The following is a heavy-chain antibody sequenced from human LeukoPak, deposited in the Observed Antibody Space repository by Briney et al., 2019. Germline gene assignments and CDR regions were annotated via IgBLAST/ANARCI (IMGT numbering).Heavy chain of an antibody. V-gene: IGHV1-69*06. CDR1: GTTFSNYA. CDR3: ARTTESHSWRTRYYSYYMDV. Sequence: VASVKVSCKASGTTFSNYAISWVRQAPGQGLEWMGGIIPVFGTPNYAQKFHGRVTITADKSTSTAYLELSSLRSEDTAVYYCARTTESHSWRTRYYSYYMDVWGKGATVTVSS. CDR2: IIPVFGTP. J-gene: IGHJ6*03. D-gene: IGHD6-13*01.